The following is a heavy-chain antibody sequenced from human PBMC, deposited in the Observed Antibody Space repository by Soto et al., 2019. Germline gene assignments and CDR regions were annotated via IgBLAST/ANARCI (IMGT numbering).Heavy chain of an antibody. V-gene: IGHV4-61*08. Sequence: SETLSLTCIVSGGSISSCGYRWSRNLQHTGKGLEWMWYIYYSGSTNYNPSLKSRVTISVDTSKNQFSLKLSSVTAADTAVYYCARGIAITVENWFDPWGQGTLVTVSS. CDR2: IYYSGST. J-gene: IGHJ5*02. CDR3: ARGIAITVENWFDP. D-gene: IGHD1-1*01. CDR1: GGSISSCGYR.